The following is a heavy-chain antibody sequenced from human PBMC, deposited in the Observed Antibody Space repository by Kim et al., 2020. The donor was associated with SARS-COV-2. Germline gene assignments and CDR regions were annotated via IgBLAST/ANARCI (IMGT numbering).Heavy chain of an antibody. CDR2: IRDGTEGT. D-gene: IGHD6-13*01. Sequence: GGSLRLSCAASGVTFSSSAMSWVRQAPGKGLEWVSAIRDGTEGTHYADSVKGRFTISRDDSTNTLYLQMSSLRVEDTAVYYCAKVVWGATVGTNYWGQGT. J-gene: IGHJ4*02. V-gene: IGHV3-23*01. CDR1: GVTFSSSA. CDR3: AKVVWGATVGTNY.